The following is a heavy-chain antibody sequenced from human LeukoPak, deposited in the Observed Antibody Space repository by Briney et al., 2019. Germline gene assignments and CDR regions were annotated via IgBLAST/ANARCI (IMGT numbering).Heavy chain of an antibody. V-gene: IGHV1-24*01. CDR1: GYTLTELS. D-gene: IGHD1-20*01. J-gene: IGHJ4*02. CDR3: ATVRGRYNWNRKSDY. CDR2: FDPEDGET. Sequence: EASVKVSCKVSGYTLTELSMHWVRQAPGKGLEWMGGFDPEDGETIYAQKFQGRVTMTEDTSTDTAYMELSSLRSEDTAVYYCATVRGRYNWNRKSDYWGQGTLVTVSS.